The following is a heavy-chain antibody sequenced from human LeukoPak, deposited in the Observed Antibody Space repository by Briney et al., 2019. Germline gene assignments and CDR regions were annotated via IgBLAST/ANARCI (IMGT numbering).Heavy chain of an antibody. CDR3: AKGNPRPD. V-gene: IGHV3-48*03. Sequence: GGSLRLSCAASGFTFSSYAMNWFRQATGKGPEWIAYIRSGGDKTNYAASVKGRFTISRDDATNSLYLQMNSLRVEDTAVYYCAKGNPRPDWGQGTLVTVSS. CDR2: IRSGGDKT. J-gene: IGHJ4*02. CDR1: GFTFSSYA. D-gene: IGHD6-25*01.